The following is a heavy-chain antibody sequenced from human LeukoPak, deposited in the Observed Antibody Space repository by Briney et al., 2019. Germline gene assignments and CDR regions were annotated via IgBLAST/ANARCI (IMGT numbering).Heavy chain of an antibody. J-gene: IGHJ4*02. CDR1: GGSFRTYY. V-gene: IGHV4-59*08. CDR3: ARHGSDWAFDF. Sequence: SETLSLTCTVTGGSFRTYYWSWIRQSPGKGLEWIGYLYYNGSPNYNPSLRSRVTMSIDTSKNQFSLNLSSVTAADTAVFYCARHGSDWAFDFWGRGTLVTVSS. D-gene: IGHD6-19*01. CDR2: LYYNGSP.